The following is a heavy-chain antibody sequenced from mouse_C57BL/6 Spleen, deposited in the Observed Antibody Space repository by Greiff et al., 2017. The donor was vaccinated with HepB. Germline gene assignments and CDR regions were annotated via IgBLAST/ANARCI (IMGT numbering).Heavy chain of an antibody. CDR1: GYTFTSYW. CDR2: INPSNGGT. Sequence: VKLQQPGTELVKPGASVKLSCTASGYTFTSYWMHWVKQRPGQGLEWIGNINPSNGGTNYNEKFKSKATLTVGKSSSTAYMQRSSLTSEDAAVYYCARSGAAQATRSFADWGQGTLVTVSA. V-gene: IGHV1-53*01. CDR3: ARSGAAQATRSFAD. D-gene: IGHD3-2*02. J-gene: IGHJ3*01.